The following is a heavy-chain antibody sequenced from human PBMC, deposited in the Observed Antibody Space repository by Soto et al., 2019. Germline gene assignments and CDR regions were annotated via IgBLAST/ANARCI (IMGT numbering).Heavy chain of an antibody. CDR3: AKHDSSGFSNCYFDL. CDR2: ISGGGGST. V-gene: IGHV3-23*01. D-gene: IGHD3-22*01. J-gene: IGHJ2*01. Sequence: EVQLLESGGGLVQPGGSLRLSCAASGFTFSSYAMSWVRQAPGKGLECVSGISGGGGSTYYADSVKGRFSISSDNSKNTLYLHMISLRAEDTAVYYCAKHDSSGFSNCYFDLWGRGTLVTVSS. CDR1: GFTFSSYA.